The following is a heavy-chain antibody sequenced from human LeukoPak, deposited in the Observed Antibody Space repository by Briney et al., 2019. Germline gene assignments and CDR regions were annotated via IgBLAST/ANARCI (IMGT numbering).Heavy chain of an antibody. D-gene: IGHD4-17*01. CDR2: VSGNGGRT. Sequence: PGWSLTLSCAASGFTFSNYAMNWLRQAPGKGLEWVAVVSGNGGRTYYADSVKGRFTLSRDNSKNTVHMQMNSLRADDPAVVYVSRKTVSFGDFATGYWGEGTLGSVSS. CDR1: GFTFSNYA. CDR3: SRKTVSFGDFATGY. V-gene: IGHV3-23*01. J-gene: IGHJ3*01.